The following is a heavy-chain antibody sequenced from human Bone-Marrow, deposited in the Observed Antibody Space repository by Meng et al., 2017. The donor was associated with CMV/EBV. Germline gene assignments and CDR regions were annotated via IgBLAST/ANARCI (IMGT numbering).Heavy chain of an antibody. CDR2: INPNSGGT. Sequence: ASVKVSCKASGYTFTGYYMHWVRQAPGQGLEWMGWINPNSGGTNYARKFQGRVTMTRDTSISTAYMELSRLRSDDTAVYYCARLSGSTSCFDYWGQGTLVTVSS. D-gene: IGHD2-2*01. CDR1: GYTFTGYY. J-gene: IGHJ4*02. CDR3: ARLSGSTSCFDY. V-gene: IGHV1-2*02.